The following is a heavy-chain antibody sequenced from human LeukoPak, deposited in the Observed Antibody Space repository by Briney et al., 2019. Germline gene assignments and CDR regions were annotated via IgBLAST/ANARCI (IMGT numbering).Heavy chain of an antibody. CDR3: ARGRNWGDLARAINYYYYYMDV. Sequence: GASVKVSCTASGYTFTSYDINWVRQATGQGLEWMGWMNPNSGNTGYAQKFQGRVTITRNTSISTAYMELSSLRSEDTAVYYCARGRNWGDLARAINYYYYYMDVWGKGTTVTVSS. V-gene: IGHV1-8*03. CDR2: MNPNSGNT. D-gene: IGHD3-16*01. J-gene: IGHJ6*03. CDR1: GYTFTSYD.